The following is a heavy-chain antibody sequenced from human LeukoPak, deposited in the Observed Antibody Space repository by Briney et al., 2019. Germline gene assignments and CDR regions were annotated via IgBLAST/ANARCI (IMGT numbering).Heavy chain of an antibody. CDR3: ARGERGDY. Sequence: GGSLRLSCAASGFTFSIYEMNWVRQAPGEGLEWVSYISSIGTTIYYADSVKGRFTISRDNAKNSLYLQMNSLRAEDTAVYYCARGERGDYWGQGTLVTVSS. J-gene: IGHJ4*02. CDR1: GFTFSIYE. V-gene: IGHV3-48*03. CDR2: ISSIGTTI. D-gene: IGHD1-26*01.